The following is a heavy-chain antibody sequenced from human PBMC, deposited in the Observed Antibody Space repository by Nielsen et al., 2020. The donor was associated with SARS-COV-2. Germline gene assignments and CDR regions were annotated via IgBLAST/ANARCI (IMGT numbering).Heavy chain of an antibody. J-gene: IGHJ4*02. Sequence: ASVKVSCKVSGYTLTELSMHWVRQAPGKGLEWMGGFDPEDGETIYAQKFQGRVTMTRDTSTSTVYMELSSLRSEDTAVYYCAREGGEITTSYFDYWGRGTRVTVSS. CDR2: FDPEDGET. CDR3: AREGGEITTSYFDY. CDR1: GYTLTELS. V-gene: IGHV1-24*01. D-gene: IGHD3-22*01.